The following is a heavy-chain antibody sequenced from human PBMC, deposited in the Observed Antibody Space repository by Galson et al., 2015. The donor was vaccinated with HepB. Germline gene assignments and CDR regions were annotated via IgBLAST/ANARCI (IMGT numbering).Heavy chain of an antibody. J-gene: IGHJ4*02. Sequence: SVKVSCKVSGYTLTELSMHWVRQAPGKGLEWMGGFDPEDGETIYAQKFQGRVTITADKSTSTAYMELSSLRSEDTAVYYCARDSSSSLYVVYWGQGTLVTVSS. CDR3: ARDSSSSLYVVY. V-gene: IGHV1-24*01. D-gene: IGHD6-13*01. CDR2: FDPEDGET. CDR1: GYTLTELS.